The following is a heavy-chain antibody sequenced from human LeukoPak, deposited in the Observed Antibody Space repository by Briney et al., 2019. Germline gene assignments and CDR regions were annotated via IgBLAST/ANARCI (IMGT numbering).Heavy chain of an antibody. J-gene: IGHJ4*02. CDR1: GFTFSSYS. Sequence: GGCLRLSCAASGFTFSSYSMNWVRQAPGKGLEWVSYISSSSSTIYYADSVKGRFTISRDNAKNSLYLQMNSLRAEDTAVYYCAREGYSYGVDYWGQGTLVTVSS. D-gene: IGHD5-18*01. V-gene: IGHV3-48*04. CDR2: ISSSSSTI. CDR3: AREGYSYGVDY.